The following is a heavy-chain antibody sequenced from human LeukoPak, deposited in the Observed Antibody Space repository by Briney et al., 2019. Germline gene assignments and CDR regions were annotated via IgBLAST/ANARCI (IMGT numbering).Heavy chain of an antibody. CDR2: INPSGGST. CDR3: ARYCSSTSCYYTFDP. CDR1: GYTFTSYY. J-gene: IGHJ5*02. D-gene: IGHD2-2*01. V-gene: IGHV1-46*01. Sequence: ASVKVSCKASGYTFTSYYMHWVRQAPGQGLEWMRIINPSGGSTSYAQMVQGRVTMTRDTSTSTVSMELTNLRSEDTAVYYCARYCSSTSCYYTFDPWGQGTLVTVSS.